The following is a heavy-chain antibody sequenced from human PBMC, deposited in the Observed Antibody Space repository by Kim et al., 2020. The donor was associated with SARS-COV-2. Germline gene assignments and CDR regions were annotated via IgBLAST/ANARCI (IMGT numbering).Heavy chain of an antibody. D-gene: IGHD6-6*01. CDR2: IYYSGST. V-gene: IGHV4-39*07. Sequence: SETLSLTCTVSGGSISSSSYYWGWIRQPPGKGLEWIGSIYYSGSTYYNPSLKSRVTISVDTSKNQFSLKLSSVTAADTAVYYCARAGGLVQFDYWGQGTLVTVSS. CDR3: ARAGGLVQFDY. CDR1: GGSISSSSYY. J-gene: IGHJ4*02.